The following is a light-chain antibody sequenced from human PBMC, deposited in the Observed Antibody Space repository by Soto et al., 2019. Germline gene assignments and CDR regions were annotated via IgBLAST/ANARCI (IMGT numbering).Light chain of an antibody. J-gene: IGKJ3*01. CDR2: GAS. CDR3: QQYGSSPFT. V-gene: IGKV3-20*01. CDR1: QSVSSSY. Sequence: ESVLTQSPGTLSMSPGERATLSCRASQSVSSSYSAWYQQKPGQAPRLLIYGASRRATGIPDRFSGSGSGTDFTLTISRLESEDFEVYYCQQYGSSPFTFGPGTKVDIK.